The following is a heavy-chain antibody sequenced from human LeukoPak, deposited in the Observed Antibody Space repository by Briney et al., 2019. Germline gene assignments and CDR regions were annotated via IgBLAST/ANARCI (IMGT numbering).Heavy chain of an antibody. CDR1: GYTFTDYY. V-gene: IGHV1-2*02. Sequence: ASVTVSCKASGYTFTDYYMHWVRQAPGQGFEWMGWINPNDGDTNYAQKFQGRVTMTRDTSISTAHIEVSGLRSDDTAVYYCARANFLYCSSTTCLFDYWGQGTLVTVSS. J-gene: IGHJ4*02. CDR2: INPNDGDT. D-gene: IGHD2-2*01. CDR3: ARANFLYCSSTTCLFDY.